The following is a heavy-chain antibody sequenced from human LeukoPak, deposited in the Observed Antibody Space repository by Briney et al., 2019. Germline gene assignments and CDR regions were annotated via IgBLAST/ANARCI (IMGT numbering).Heavy chain of an antibody. J-gene: IGHJ4*02. CDR3: ARDHSIEVAGDYFDY. V-gene: IGHV3-7*01. Sequence: GGSLRLSCAASGFTFSSYWMSWVRQAPGKGLEWVAYIKQDGSEKYYVDSVKGRFTISRDNAKNSLYLQMNSLRAEDTAVYYCARDHSIEVAGDYFDYWGQGTLVTVSS. CDR2: IKQDGSEK. D-gene: IGHD6-19*01. CDR1: GFTFSSYW.